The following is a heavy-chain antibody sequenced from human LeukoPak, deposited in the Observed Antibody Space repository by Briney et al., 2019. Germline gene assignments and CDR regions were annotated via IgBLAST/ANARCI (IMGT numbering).Heavy chain of an antibody. CDR2: ISSSSSYI. Sequence: GGSLGLSCAASGFTFSSYSINWVRQAPGKGLEWVSSISSSSSYIYYADSVKGRFTISRDNAKNSLYLQMNSLRAEDTAVFYCARLRWEQTGYSSDYWGQGTLVTVSS. CDR3: ARLRWEQTGYSSDY. CDR1: GFTFSSYS. D-gene: IGHD4-23*01. V-gene: IGHV3-21*01. J-gene: IGHJ4*02.